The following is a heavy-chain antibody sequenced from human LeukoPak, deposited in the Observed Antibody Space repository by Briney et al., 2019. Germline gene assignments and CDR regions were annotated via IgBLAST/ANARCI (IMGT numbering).Heavy chain of an antibody. J-gene: IGHJ5*02. D-gene: IGHD2-2*01. CDR2: IIPIFGTA. CDR3: ARGALGYCSSTSCYNWFDP. V-gene: IGHV1-69*13. Sequence: ASVKVSCKASGGTFSSYATSWVRQAPGQGLEWMGGIIPIFGTANYAQKFQGRVTITADESTSTAYMELSSLRSEDTAVYYCARGALGYCSSTSCYNWFDPWGQGTLVTVSS. CDR1: GGTFSSYA.